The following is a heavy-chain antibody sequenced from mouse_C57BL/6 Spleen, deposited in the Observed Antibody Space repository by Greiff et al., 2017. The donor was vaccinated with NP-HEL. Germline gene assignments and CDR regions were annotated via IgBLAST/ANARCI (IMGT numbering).Heavy chain of an antibody. Sequence: QVQLKESGAELARPGASVKLSCKASGYTFTSYGISWVKQRTGQGLEWIGEIYPRSGNTYYNEKFKGKATLTADKSSSTAYMELRSLTSEDSAVYFCARADGYYVDYAMDYWGQGTSVTVSS. J-gene: IGHJ4*01. D-gene: IGHD2-3*01. CDR3: ARADGYYVDYAMDY. CDR2: IYPRSGNT. CDR1: GYTFTSYG. V-gene: IGHV1-81*01.